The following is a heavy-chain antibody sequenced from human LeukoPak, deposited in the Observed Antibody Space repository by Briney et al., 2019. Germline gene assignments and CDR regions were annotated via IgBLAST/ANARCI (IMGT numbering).Heavy chain of an antibody. CDR3: ARVFWGSEADY. D-gene: IGHD7-27*01. Sequence: PGGSLRLSCAASGFTFSSDWMHWVRQAPGKGLLWVSRINSDGSDTSYADSVKGRFTISRDNAKNTLYLQMNSLRADDTAVYYCARVFWGSEADYWGQGTLVTVSS. V-gene: IGHV3-74*01. CDR1: GFTFSSDW. J-gene: IGHJ4*02. CDR2: INSDGSDT.